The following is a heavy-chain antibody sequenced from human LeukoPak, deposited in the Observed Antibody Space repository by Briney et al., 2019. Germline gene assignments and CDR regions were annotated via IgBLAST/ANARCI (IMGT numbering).Heavy chain of an antibody. V-gene: IGHV3-53*01. CDR2: IYSGGST. CDR3: ARALTRITMVRDFGYYMDV. Sequence: GGSLRLSCAASGFTVSSNYMSWVRQAPGKGLEWVSVIYSGGSTYYADSVKGRFTISRDNSKNTLYLQMNSLRAEDTAVYYCARALTRITMVRDFGYYMDVWGKGTTVTVSS. D-gene: IGHD3-10*01. J-gene: IGHJ6*03. CDR1: GFTVSSNY.